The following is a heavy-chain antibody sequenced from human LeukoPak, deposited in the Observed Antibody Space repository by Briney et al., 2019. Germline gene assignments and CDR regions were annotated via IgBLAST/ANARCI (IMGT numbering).Heavy chain of an antibody. CDR3: ARLATVTTWGSGMDV. V-gene: IGHV3-48*04. Sequence: GGSLRLSCAASGFTFSGYSMNWVRQAPGKGLEWVSYISSSSSTIYYADSVKGRFTISRDNAKNSLYLQMNSLRAEDTAVYYCARLATVTTWGSGMDVWGQGTTVTVSS. CDR2: ISSSSSTI. J-gene: IGHJ6*02. CDR1: GFTFSGYS. D-gene: IGHD4-17*01.